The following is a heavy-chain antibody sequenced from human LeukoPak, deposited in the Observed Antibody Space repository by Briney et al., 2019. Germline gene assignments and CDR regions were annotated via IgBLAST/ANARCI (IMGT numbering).Heavy chain of an antibody. D-gene: IGHD2-21*02. J-gene: IGHJ4*02. CDR1: DYSISSAYY. CDR2: IYHSGST. V-gene: IGHV4-38-2*02. CDR3: ARDQAYSGGDCYFDF. Sequence: SETLSLTCGVSDYSISSAYYWGWIRQPPGKGLEWIGSIYHSGSTDYNPSLKSRVTISVDTSKNQFSLKLRSVTAADTAVYYCARDQAYSGGDCYFDFWGQGTLVTVSS.